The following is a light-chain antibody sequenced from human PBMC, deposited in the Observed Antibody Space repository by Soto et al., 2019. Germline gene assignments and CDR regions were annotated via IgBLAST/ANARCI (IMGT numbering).Light chain of an antibody. CDR2: AAS. CDR3: QQDTHSHGTT. Sequence: EIALTQSPGTLSLSPGERATLSCRASQGVGNKYLAWYQQRPGQAPSLLIYAASSRATGVPDRFSGSGSGTDFTLTISRLEPDYFAVYYGQQDTHSHGTTFGQETRL. V-gene: IGKV3-20*01. J-gene: IGKJ5*01. CDR1: QGVGNKY.